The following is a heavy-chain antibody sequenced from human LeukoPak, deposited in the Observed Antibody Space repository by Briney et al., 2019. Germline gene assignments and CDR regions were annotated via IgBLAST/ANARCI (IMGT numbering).Heavy chain of an antibody. CDR3: ARPAPNYYDSKDY. D-gene: IGHD3-22*01. J-gene: IGHJ4*02. CDR1: GGSISSGGYY. Sequence: SETLSLTCAVSGGSISSGGYYWSWIRQPPGKGLEWIGEINHSGSTNYNPSLKSRVTISVDTSKNQFSLKLSSVTAADTAVYYCARPAPNYYDSKDYWGQGTLVTVSS. CDR2: INHSGST. V-gene: IGHV4-34*01.